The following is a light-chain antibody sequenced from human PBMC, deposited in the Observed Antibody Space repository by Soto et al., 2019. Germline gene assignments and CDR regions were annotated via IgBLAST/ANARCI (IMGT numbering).Light chain of an antibody. Sequence: DIQMIQSPSSLSASVGDRVTITCQASQDIKNYLNWYQQKPGKAPKLLIYDVSNLETGFPSRFSGSGSGTHFYLTISSLQPEDVATYYCQHYDHLPPLTFGGGTRVQIK. J-gene: IGKJ4*01. CDR3: QHYDHLPPLT. V-gene: IGKV1-33*01. CDR2: DVS. CDR1: QDIKNY.